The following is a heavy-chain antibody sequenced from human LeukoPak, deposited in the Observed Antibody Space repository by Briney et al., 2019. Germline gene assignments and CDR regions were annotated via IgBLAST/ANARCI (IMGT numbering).Heavy chain of an antibody. V-gene: IGHV4-4*07. J-gene: IGHJ6*03. CDR1: GGSFSAYY. CDR2: IYTSGST. D-gene: IGHD6-19*01. CDR3: ARDLYSSGWYGYYYYMDV. Sequence: SETLSLTCAVYGGSFSAYYWSWIRQPAGKGLEWIGRIYTSGSTNYNPSLKSRVTMSVDTSKNQFSLKLSSVTAADTAVYYCARDLYSSGWYGYYYYMDVWGKGTTVTVSS.